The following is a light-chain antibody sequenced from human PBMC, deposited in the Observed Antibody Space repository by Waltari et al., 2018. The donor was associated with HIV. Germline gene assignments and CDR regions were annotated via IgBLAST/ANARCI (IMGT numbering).Light chain of an antibody. Sequence: FMLTQPRSVSESPGKTVTISCTRSSGSIGSNYVQWYQQRPGSSPTTVIYEDDQRPSGVPGRFSGSIVRSSNSASLTISGLMTDDEADYYCQSYDSNTRIFGTGTKVTVL. CDR1: SGSIGSNY. J-gene: IGLJ1*01. V-gene: IGLV6-57*01. CDR2: EDD. CDR3: QSYDSNTRI.